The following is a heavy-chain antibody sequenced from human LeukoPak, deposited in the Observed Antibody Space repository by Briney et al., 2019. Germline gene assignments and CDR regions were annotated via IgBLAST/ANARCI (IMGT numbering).Heavy chain of an antibody. CDR2: ISYDGSNK. V-gene: IGHV3-30*04. Sequence: GRSLRLSCAASGFTFSSYAMHWVRQAPGKGLEWVAVISYDGSNKYYADSVKGRFTISSDNSKNTLYLQMNSLRAEDTAVYYCARDHIEYYDSPDDAFDIWGQGTMVTVSS. D-gene: IGHD3-3*01. CDR3: ARDHIEYYDSPDDAFDI. CDR1: GFTFSSYA. J-gene: IGHJ3*02.